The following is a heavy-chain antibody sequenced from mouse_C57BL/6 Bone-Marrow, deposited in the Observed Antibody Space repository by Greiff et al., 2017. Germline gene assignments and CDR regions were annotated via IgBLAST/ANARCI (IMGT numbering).Heavy chain of an antibody. CDR2: INPNNGGT. Sequence: VQLQQSGPELVKPGASVKISCKAFGYTFTDYYMNWVKQSHGKSLEWIGDINPNNGGTSYNQKFKGKATLTVDKSSSTAYMELRSLTSEDSAVYYCARGGDYWGQGTTLTVSS. CDR1: GYTFTDYY. J-gene: IGHJ2*01. CDR3: ARGGDY. V-gene: IGHV1-26*01.